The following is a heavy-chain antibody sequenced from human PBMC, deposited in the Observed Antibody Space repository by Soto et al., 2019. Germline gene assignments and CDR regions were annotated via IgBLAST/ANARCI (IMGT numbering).Heavy chain of an antibody. CDR2: INSDGSGT. D-gene: IGHD2-15*01. Sequence: EVQLVESGGGLVQPGGSLRLSCAASGFDFSNSWIHWVRQGPGKGLVWVSHINSDGSGTTYADSVKGRFTISRDNAKNTVYLQMNSLRGEDTAVYYCAKDTAYAMDVWGQGTTVTVSS. CDR1: GFDFSNSW. V-gene: IGHV3-74*01. J-gene: IGHJ6*02. CDR3: AKDTAYAMDV.